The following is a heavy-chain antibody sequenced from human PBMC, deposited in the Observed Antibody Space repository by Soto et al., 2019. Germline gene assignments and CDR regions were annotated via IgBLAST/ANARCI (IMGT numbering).Heavy chain of an antibody. Sequence: ASVKVSCKSSGYTFTNYGITWVRQAPGQGLEWMGWISTYNGDTKYAQRFQDRVTMTTDTSTSTAYMDLRSLRSDDTAVYFCARALSGTTAVAYWGQGILVTVSP. CDR3: ARALSGTTAVAY. J-gene: IGHJ4*02. CDR1: GYTFTNYG. CDR2: ISTYNGDT. D-gene: IGHD1-7*01. V-gene: IGHV1-18*01.